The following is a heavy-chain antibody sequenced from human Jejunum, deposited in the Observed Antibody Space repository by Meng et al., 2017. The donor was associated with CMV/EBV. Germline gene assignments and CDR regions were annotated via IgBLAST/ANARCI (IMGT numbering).Heavy chain of an antibody. CDR2: TYYGGST. CDR1: GGSVSSGSYY. V-gene: IGHV4-39*07. CDR3: ARDGRFLEGHWVY. Sequence: SGGSVSSGSYYWGWIRHPPGKGLEWIGNTYYGGSTYSNPSLSSRVSISVDTSKDQFSLKLNSVTAADTAVYYCARDGRFLEGHWVYWGQGTLVTVSS. J-gene: IGHJ4*02. D-gene: IGHD3-3*01.